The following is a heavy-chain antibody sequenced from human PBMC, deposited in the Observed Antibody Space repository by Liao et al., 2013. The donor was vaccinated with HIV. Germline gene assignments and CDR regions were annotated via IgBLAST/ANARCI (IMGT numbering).Heavy chain of an antibody. V-gene: IGHV4-34*01. D-gene: IGHD3-3*01. Sequence: QVQLQQWGAGLLKPSETLSLTCAVYGGSFSGYYWSWIRQPPGKGLEWIGEINHSGSTNYNPSLKSRVTISVDTSKNQFSLKLSSVTAADTAVYYCARSDPTEGFAVDYWGQEPWSPSPQ. CDR1: GGSFSGYY. CDR2: INHSGST. CDR3: ARSDPTEGFAVDY. J-gene: IGHJ4*01.